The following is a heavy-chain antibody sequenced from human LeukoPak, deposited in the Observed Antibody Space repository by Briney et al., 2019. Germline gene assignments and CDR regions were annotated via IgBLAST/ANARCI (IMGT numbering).Heavy chain of an antibody. D-gene: IGHD2-15*01. Sequence: SETLSLTCNVSADSFSSYFWSWIRQPAGKGLEWIGRLHGSGGASYYPSLKSRVTMSLGTSRNQPFLAFMHVTSADPGCYYWWREVSGSPTYYYYYLDIWGKGAMVTVSS. CDR3: WREVSGSPTYYYYYLDI. J-gene: IGHJ6*03. V-gene: IGHV4-4*07. CDR1: ADSFSSYF. CDR2: LHGSGGA.